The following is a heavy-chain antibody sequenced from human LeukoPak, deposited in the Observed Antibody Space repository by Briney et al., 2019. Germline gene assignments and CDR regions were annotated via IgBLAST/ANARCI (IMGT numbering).Heavy chain of an antibody. J-gene: IGHJ4*02. Sequence: GKSLRLSCAASGSRFSNFGMHWVRQAPGKGLEWVSVMSYYGNKEDYAGSVRGRFTISRDDSKNTLYLQMNSLMPEDTAVYYCARELGAYRGNYCLFDLWGQGILVTVSS. CDR1: GSRFSNFG. CDR2: MSYYGNKE. CDR3: ARELGAYRGNYCLFDL. D-gene: IGHD1-26*01. V-gene: IGHV3-30*03.